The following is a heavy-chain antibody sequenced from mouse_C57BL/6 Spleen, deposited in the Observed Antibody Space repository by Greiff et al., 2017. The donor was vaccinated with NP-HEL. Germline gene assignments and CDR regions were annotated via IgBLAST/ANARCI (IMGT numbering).Heavy chain of an antibody. CDR1: GFTFSSYA. J-gene: IGHJ3*01. V-gene: IGHV5-4*01. CDR2: ISDGGSYT. Sequence: EVQLVESGGGLVKPGGSLKLSCAASGFTFSSYAMSWVRQTPEKRLEWVATISDGGSYTYYPDNVKGRFTISRDNAKNNLYLHMSHLKSEDTAMYDCARDETFYYGSRGAWFAYWGQGTLVTVSA. D-gene: IGHD1-1*01. CDR3: ARDETFYYGSRGAWFAY.